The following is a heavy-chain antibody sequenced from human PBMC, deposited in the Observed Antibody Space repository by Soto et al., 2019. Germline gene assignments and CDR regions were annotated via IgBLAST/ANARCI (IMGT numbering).Heavy chain of an antibody. V-gene: IGHV4-59*01. D-gene: IGHD6-19*01. CDR2: IYYSGST. Sequence: LETLSLTCTVSGGYISSYYWSWIRQPPGKGLEWIGYIYYSGSTNYNPSLKSRVTISVDTSKNQFSLKLSSVTAADTAVYYCAGAPLSGWWDYWGQGTLVTLSS. CDR3: AGAPLSGWWDY. CDR1: GGYISSYY. J-gene: IGHJ4*02.